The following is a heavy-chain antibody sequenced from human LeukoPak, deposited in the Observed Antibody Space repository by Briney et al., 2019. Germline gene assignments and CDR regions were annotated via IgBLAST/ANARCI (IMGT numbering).Heavy chain of an antibody. CDR2: IYYSGST. CDR1: GGSISSYY. CDR3: ARSTEYGSGSYYGY. D-gene: IGHD3-10*01. V-gene: IGHV4-59*01. J-gene: IGHJ4*02. Sequence: SETLSLTCTVSGGSISSYYWSWIRQPPGKGLEWIGYIYYSGSTNYNPSLKSRVTISVDTSKNQFSLKLSSVTAADTAVYYCARSTEYGSGSYYGYWGQGTLVTVSS.